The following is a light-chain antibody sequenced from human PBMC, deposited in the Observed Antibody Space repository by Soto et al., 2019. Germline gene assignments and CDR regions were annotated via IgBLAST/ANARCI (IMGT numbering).Light chain of an antibody. CDR1: SSDVGGYNY. Sequence: QSALTQPASVSGSPGQSITISCTGTSSDVGGYNYVSWYQQHPGKAPKLMIYEVNYRPSGVSNRFSGSKSGNTASLTISGLQTEDEADYDCSSYTSRSTAVFGTGTKVTVL. V-gene: IGLV2-14*01. CDR3: SSYTSRSTAV. CDR2: EVN. J-gene: IGLJ1*01.